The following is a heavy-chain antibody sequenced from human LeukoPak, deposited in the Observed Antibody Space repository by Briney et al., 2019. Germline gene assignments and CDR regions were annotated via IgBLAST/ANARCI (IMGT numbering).Heavy chain of an antibody. CDR2: IKQDGSEK. CDR3: ARDSYYGSGSYYRYAFDY. D-gene: IGHD3-10*01. V-gene: IGHV3-7*03. J-gene: IGHJ4*02. Sequence: GXXLRLSCAASGFTFSNYWMSWVRQAPGKGLEWVANIKQDGSEKYYVDSVKGRFTISRDNSKNTLYLQMNSLRAEDTAVYYCARDSYYGSGSYYRYAFDYWGQGTLVTVSS. CDR1: GFTFSNYW.